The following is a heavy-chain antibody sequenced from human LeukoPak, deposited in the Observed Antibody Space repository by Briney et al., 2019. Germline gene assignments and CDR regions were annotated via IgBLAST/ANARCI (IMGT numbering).Heavy chain of an antibody. CDR1: GGSVSSGTYY. D-gene: IGHD2-2*01. Sequence: MASQTLSLTCTVSGGSVSSGTYYWSWIRQPAGKGLEWIGHIYTSESTNYNPSLKSRVTISVDTSKNQFSLQLTSVTAADTAVYDCARDDWTYCSSTTCPDAYIWGQGTMVTVSS. CDR3: ARDDWTYCSSTTCPDAYI. J-gene: IGHJ3*02. V-gene: IGHV4-61*09. CDR2: IYTSEST.